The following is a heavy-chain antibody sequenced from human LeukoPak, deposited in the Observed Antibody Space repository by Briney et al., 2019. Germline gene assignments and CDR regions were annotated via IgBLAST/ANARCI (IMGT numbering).Heavy chain of an antibody. CDR1: GGSISSYY. CDR2: IYYSGST. CDR3: ARCDTVTTSFDY. V-gene: IGHV4-59*12. Sequence: PSETLSLTCTVSGGSISSYYWSWIRQPPGKGLEWIGYIYYSGSTYYNPSLKSRVTISVDTSKNQFSLKLSSVTAADTAVYYCARCDTVTTSFDYWGQGTLVTVSS. D-gene: IGHD4-17*01. J-gene: IGHJ4*02.